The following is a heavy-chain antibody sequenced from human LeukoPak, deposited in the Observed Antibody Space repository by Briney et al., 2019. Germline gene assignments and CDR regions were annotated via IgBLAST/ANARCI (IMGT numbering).Heavy chain of an antibody. D-gene: IGHD1-26*01. J-gene: IGHJ4*02. Sequence: PGGSLRLSGAASGLTFRSYGMNWVRQAPGKGLEWVSYITSSGSTIYYADSVKGRFTISRDNAKTSLYLQMNSLRAEDTAVYYCASEFIVGATFDYWGQGTLVTVSS. V-gene: IGHV3-48*03. CDR3: ASEFIVGATFDY. CDR1: GLTFRSYG. CDR2: ITSSGSTI.